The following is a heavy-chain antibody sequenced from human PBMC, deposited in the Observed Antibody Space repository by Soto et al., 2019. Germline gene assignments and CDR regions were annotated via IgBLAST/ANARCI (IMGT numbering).Heavy chain of an antibody. CDR1: GFTLSSYA. CDR2: ISKGGSNL. Sequence: QGQLEEYGGGVVQPGRSLRLSCAASGFTLSSYAIHWVRQAPGKGLEWVTVISKGGSNLYFADSVKGRLTISRDNSKNTLYLQMNSLRSEETAVYYCAREVEYTSAFGISSSFDYWGQGTLVTVSS. D-gene: IGHD6-19*01. CDR3: AREVEYTSAFGISSSFDY. J-gene: IGHJ4*02. V-gene: IGHV3-30-3*01.